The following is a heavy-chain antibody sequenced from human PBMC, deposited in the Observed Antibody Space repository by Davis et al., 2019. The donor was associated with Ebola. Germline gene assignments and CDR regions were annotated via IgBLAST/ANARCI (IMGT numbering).Heavy chain of an antibody. J-gene: IGHJ6*02. V-gene: IGHV3-30*18. D-gene: IGHD5-18*01. CDR1: GFTFSSYG. CDR2: ISYDGSNK. Sequence: GSLRLSCAASGFTFSSYGMHWVRQAPGKGLEWVAVISYDGSNKYYADSVKGRFTISRDNSKNTLYLQMNSLRAEDTAVYYCAKGTRGYSYGYYYHYYGMDVWGQGTTVTVSS. CDR3: AKGTRGYSYGYYYHYYGMDV.